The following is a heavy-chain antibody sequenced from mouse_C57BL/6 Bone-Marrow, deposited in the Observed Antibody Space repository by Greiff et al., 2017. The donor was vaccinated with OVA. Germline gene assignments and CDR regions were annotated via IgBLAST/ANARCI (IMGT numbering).Heavy chain of an antibody. J-gene: IGHJ2*01. CDR1: GYTFTSYW. CDR3: ASDTTVVATDY. V-gene: IGHV1-64*01. D-gene: IGHD1-1*01. Sequence: QVQLQQPGAELVKPGASVKLSCKASGYTFTSYWMHWVKQRPGQGLEWIGMIHPNSGSTNYNEKFKSKATLTVDKSSSTAYMQLSSLTSEDSAVYYCASDTTVVATDYWGQGTTLTVSS. CDR2: IHPNSGST.